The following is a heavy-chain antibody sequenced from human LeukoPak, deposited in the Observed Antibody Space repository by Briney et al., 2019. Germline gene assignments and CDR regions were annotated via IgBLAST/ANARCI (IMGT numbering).Heavy chain of an antibody. D-gene: IGHD3-22*01. CDR2: ISYDGSNK. CDR3: ATGGTYYYSH. CDR1: RFTFSSYA. J-gene: IGHJ4*02. V-gene: IGHV3-30*04. Sequence: GGSLRLSCAASRFTFSSYAMHWVRQAPGKGLEWVAVISYDGSNKYYAESVKGRFTISRDNSKNTLYLQMNSLRAEDTAVYYCATGGTYYYSHWGQGTLVTVSS.